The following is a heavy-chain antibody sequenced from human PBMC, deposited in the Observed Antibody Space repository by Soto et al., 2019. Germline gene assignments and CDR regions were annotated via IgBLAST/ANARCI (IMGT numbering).Heavy chain of an antibody. Sequence: LRLSCSASGXTFSSYAMSWVRQAPGKGLEWVSAISGSGGSTYYADSVKGRFTISRDNSKNTLYLQMNSLRAEDTAVYYCAKGVVVTTPYYGMDVWGQGTTVTVSS. D-gene: IGHD2-21*02. CDR3: AKGVVVTTPYYGMDV. V-gene: IGHV3-23*01. CDR2: ISGSGGST. J-gene: IGHJ6*02. CDR1: GXTFSSYA.